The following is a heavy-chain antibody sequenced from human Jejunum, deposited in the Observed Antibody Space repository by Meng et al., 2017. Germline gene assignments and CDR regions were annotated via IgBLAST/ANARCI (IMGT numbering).Heavy chain of an antibody. CDR2: IKEDGSEK. J-gene: IGHJ4*02. Sequence: GESLKISCEASGFSFHNYWMSWVRQVPGKGLEWVANIKEDGSEKNYVDSVKGRFTISRDNAKDSLWLQMNSLRGEDTAVYYCAGAPNSKYYDYWGQGILVTVSS. D-gene: IGHD4-23*01. CDR1: GFSFHNYW. V-gene: IGHV3-7*01. CDR3: AGAPNSKYYDY.